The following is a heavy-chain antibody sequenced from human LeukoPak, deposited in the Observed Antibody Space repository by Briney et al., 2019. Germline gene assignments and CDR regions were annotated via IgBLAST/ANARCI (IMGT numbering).Heavy chain of an antibody. D-gene: IGHD3-3*01. CDR2: INSDGSST. CDR3: ARGFWSAVPIDV. V-gene: IGHV3-74*01. J-gene: IGHJ6*04. CDR1: GFTFSSYW. Sequence: GGSLRLSCAASGFTFSSYWMHWVRHAPGKGLVWVSRINSDGSSTSYADSVKGRFTISRDNAKNTLYLQMNSLRAEDTAVYYYARGFWSAVPIDVWGKGTTVTVSS.